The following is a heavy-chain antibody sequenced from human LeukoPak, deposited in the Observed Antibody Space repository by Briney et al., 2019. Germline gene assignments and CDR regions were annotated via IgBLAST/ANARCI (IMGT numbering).Heavy chain of an antibody. J-gene: IGHJ4*02. D-gene: IGHD4-23*01. CDR2: IYYSGST. CDR1: GGSISSYY. Sequence: SETLSLTCTVSGGSISSYYWSWIRQPPGKGLEWIGYIYYSGSTNYNPSLKSRVTISVDTSKNQFSLKLSSVTAADTAVYYCASVGGNSGYFDYWGQGTPVTVSS. V-gene: IGHV4-59*08. CDR3: ASVGGNSGYFDY.